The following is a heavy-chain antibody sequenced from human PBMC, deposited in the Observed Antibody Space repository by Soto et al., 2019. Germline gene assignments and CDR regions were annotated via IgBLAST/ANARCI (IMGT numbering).Heavy chain of an antibody. CDR3: ARLEGYCSGGTCYRTSGWFDP. V-gene: IGHV4-39*01. CDR2: IYYSGST. CDR1: GGSISSGSYY. Sequence: QLQLQESGPGLVKPSETLSLTCTVSGGSISSGSYYWGWIRQPPGKGLEWIGTIYYSGSTYYHPSLRSRFTLSVDTSKNQFSLKLTSVTAADTAVYYCARLEGYCSGGTCYRTSGWFDPWGQGTPVTVSS. D-gene: IGHD2-15*01. J-gene: IGHJ5*02.